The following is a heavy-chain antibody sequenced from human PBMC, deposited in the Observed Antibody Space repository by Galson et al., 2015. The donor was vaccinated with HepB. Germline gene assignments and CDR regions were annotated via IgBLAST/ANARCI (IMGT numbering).Heavy chain of an antibody. V-gene: IGHV1-69*13. CDR2: IIPIFDKT. CDR3: ASGVSSHFYDSGNSWFDP. Sequence: SVKVSCKASGGTLSKHLLIWVRQAPGLGLEWMGSIIPIFDKTTYAQRFQGRVTITADESTSTAYMELSSLRSDDTAVYYCASGVSSHFYDSGNSWFDPWGQGTLVTVSS. J-gene: IGHJ5*02. CDR1: GGTLSKHL. D-gene: IGHD3-10*01.